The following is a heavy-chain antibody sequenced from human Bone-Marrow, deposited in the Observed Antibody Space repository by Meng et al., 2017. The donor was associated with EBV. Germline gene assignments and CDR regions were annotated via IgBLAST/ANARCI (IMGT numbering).Heavy chain of an antibody. V-gene: IGHV1-69*01. CDR2: LIPMSGAP. CDR1: GGTFSSDA. D-gene: IGHD3-10*01. Sequence: GLAGAEEKKPGSWVKLPCRPSGGTFSSDAVSWVRQAPGQGLEWLGGLIPMSGAPNYAQKFQGRVTITADESTSTHYMDLSSLSSEDTAVYYCASESGRGYTPDYWGQGTLVTVSS. CDR3: ASESGRGYTPDY. J-gene: IGHJ4*02.